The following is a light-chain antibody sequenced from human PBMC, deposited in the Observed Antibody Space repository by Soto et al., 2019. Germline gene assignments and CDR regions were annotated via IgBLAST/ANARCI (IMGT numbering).Light chain of an antibody. CDR2: GAS. V-gene: IGKV3D-20*02. CDR3: QQRSNWPPV. CDR1: QSVTNS. Sequence: EIVLAQSPGTLSLSPGERATLSCRSSQSVTNSFLAWYQQKPGQAPRLLIYGASSRATGIPARFSGTGSGTDFTLTISSLEPEDFAVYYCQQRSNWPPVFGGGTRWIS. J-gene: IGKJ4*01.